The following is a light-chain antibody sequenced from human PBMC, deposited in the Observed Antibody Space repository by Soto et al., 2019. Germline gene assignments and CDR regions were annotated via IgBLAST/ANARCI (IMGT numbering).Light chain of an antibody. Sequence: QSVLTQPPSASGTPGQRVTISCSGSSSNIGSNYVYWYQQLPGTAPKLLIYRNNQRPSGVPDRFSGSKSGTSVSLAISGLRSEDEADYYCAAWDDSLSGPGVFGGGTKLTVL. CDR3: AAWDDSLSGPGV. V-gene: IGLV1-47*01. CDR2: RNN. CDR1: SSNIGSNY. J-gene: IGLJ2*01.